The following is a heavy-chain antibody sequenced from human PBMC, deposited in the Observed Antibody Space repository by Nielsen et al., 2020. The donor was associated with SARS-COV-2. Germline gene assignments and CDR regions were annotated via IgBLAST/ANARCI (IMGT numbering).Heavy chain of an antibody. D-gene: IGHD6-6*01. CDR1: GDSISTFY. CDR3: ARGVAARCFDV. V-gene: IGHV4-59*01. Sequence: SLTCTVSGDSISTFYWTWIRQPPGKGLEWIGHVYYNGDTNYNPSLKSRVTMSVDRSKNQFSLKLNSVTAADTAVYFCARGVAARCFDVWGQGTTVTVSS. CDR2: VYYNGDT. J-gene: IGHJ6*02.